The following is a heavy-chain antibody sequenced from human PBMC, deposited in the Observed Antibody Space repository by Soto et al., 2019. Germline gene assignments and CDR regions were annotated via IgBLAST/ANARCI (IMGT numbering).Heavy chain of an antibody. CDR2: ISGSGRTT. CDR1: GFTFGSYA. J-gene: IGHJ6*03. Sequence: EVQLLESGGGLVQPGGSLRLSCAASGFTFGSYAMNWLRQAPGRWLECVSFISGSGRTTYYADAVKGRFTGSRDNSKNTLYLQMNSLRAEYTALYYCAKFRGPSYSYYSMDVWGKGTTVTVSS. D-gene: IGHD3-16*01. V-gene: IGHV3-23*01. CDR3: AKFRGPSYSYYSMDV.